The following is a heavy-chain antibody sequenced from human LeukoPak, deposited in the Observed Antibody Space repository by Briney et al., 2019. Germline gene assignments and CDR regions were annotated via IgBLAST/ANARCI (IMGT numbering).Heavy chain of an antibody. J-gene: IGHJ4*02. Sequence: ASVKVSCKASGYTFTSYGINWVRQATGQGLEWMGWMNPNSGNTGYAQKFQGRVTITRNTSISTAYMELSSLRSEDTAVYYCAIEPGRKQLAASYWGQGTLVTVSS. CDR2: MNPNSGNT. CDR3: AIEPGRKQLAASY. D-gene: IGHD6-6*01. CDR1: GYTFTSYG. V-gene: IGHV1-8*03.